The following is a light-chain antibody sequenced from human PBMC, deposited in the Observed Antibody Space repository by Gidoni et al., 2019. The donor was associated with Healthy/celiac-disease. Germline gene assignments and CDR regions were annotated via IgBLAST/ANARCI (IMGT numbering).Light chain of an antibody. Sequence: DIEFTQSPATLSLSPGDRDTLSCSASQSVRSNLAWYQQNPGQAPRLLIYDASNRATGIPARFSGSGSGTDFTLTISSLEPEDFAVYYCQQRSNWRGLTFGGGTKVEIK. CDR2: DAS. V-gene: IGKV3-11*01. CDR3: QQRSNWRGLT. CDR1: QSVRSN. J-gene: IGKJ4*01.